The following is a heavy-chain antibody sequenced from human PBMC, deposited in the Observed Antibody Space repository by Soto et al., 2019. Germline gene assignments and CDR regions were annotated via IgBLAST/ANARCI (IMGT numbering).Heavy chain of an antibody. J-gene: IGHJ6*02. CDR3: AKELGQGTYEKYGVDV. CDR2: ISYDGSRK. CDR1: GFTFRSYG. V-gene: IGHV3-30*18. Sequence: GGSLRLSCGVSGFTFRSYGIHWVRQAPGKGLEWVALISYDGSRKYYADSVKGRFTISRDNSKSTLYLQMNSLRPEDTAVYYCAKELGQGTYEKYGVDVSGPGATVTVSS. D-gene: IGHD7-27*01.